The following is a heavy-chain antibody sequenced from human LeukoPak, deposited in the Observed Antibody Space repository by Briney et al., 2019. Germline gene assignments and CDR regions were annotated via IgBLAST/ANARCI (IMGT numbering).Heavy chain of an antibody. D-gene: IGHD3-22*01. CDR3: AQEHFDTSGYYSRFDN. V-gene: IGHV3-23*01. CDR2: SAGSGGST. J-gene: IGHJ4*02. Sequence: GGCLRLSCAAAGFTLPRHAVCWVRPGPGEGVGWVGSSAGSGGSTHYADSVKGLFTISRDNPQKTVYLDMNSLRADDTAVYYCAQEHFDTSGYYSRFDNWGQGILVTVSS. CDR1: GFTLPRHA.